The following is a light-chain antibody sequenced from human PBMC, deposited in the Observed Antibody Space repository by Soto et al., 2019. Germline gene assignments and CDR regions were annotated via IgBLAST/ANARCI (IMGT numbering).Light chain of an antibody. CDR1: SSDVGGYKY. J-gene: IGLJ3*02. V-gene: IGLV2-14*01. CDR2: EVS. CDR3: YSYTSSRNWV. Sequence: QSALNQPASVSGSPGQSITISCTGTSSDVGGYKYVSWYQQHPGKAPKLMIYEVSNRPSGVSNRFSGSKSGNTASLTISGLQAEDEADYYCYSYTSSRNWVFGGGTKLTVL.